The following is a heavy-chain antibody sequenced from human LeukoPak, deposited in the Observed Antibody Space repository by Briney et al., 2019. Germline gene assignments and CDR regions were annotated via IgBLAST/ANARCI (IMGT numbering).Heavy chain of an antibody. CDR1: GCTFTAYE. CDR2: INSNSGDT. Sequence: GASVRVSCKASGCTFTAYEMHWVRQAPGQGLEYMGWINSNSGDTNYAQKFQGRVTMTRDTSSSTVYMDLRSLRSDDTAVYYCAREGFVCSTNSCHYFDSWGQGALVTVSS. CDR3: AREGFVCSTNSCHYFDS. V-gene: IGHV1-2*02. J-gene: IGHJ4*02. D-gene: IGHD2-2*01.